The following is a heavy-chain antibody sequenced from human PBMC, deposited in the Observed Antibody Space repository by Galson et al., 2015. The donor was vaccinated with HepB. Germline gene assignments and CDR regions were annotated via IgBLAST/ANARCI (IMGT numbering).Heavy chain of an antibody. J-gene: IGHJ6*03. V-gene: IGHV3-23*01. D-gene: IGHD1-1*01. CDR1: GFAFENCA. Sequence: SLRLSCAANGFAFENCAMHWVRQAPGKGLEWIAVISASGGRTVFKGSLWGRVGISRDNSEDTLFLDMTSLSVEDTGIYYCAKDLEESYLYYYMDAWGKGTTVTVSS. CDR2: ISASGGRT. CDR3: AKDLEESYLYYYMDA.